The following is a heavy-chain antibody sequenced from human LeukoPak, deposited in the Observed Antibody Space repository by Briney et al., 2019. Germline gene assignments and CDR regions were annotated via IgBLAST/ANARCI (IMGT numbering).Heavy chain of an antibody. Sequence: ASVKVSCKASGYTFTSYYLHWVRQAPGQGLEWMGIINPSAGSTSYAQKFQGRVTLTRDMSTSTVYMEVSSLRSEDTAVYYCANQEWLRFNLNAFDIWGQGTMVTVSS. CDR2: INPSAGST. CDR1: GYTFTSYY. J-gene: IGHJ3*02. V-gene: IGHV1-46*01. D-gene: IGHD5-12*01. CDR3: ANQEWLRFNLNAFDI.